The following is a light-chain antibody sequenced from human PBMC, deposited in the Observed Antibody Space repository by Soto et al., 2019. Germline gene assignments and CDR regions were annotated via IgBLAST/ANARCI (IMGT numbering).Light chain of an antibody. J-gene: IGKJ5*01. CDR3: QQYNNWPLT. CDR1: QSVDIN. V-gene: IGKV3-15*01. Sequence: EIVLTQSPATLSVSPGDRVTLSCRASQSVDINLAWYQQRSGQAPRLLIYGASTRATDMPGRFSGSGSGTEFTLTISSLQSEDFAVYYCQQYNNWPLTFGQGTRLEIK. CDR2: GAS.